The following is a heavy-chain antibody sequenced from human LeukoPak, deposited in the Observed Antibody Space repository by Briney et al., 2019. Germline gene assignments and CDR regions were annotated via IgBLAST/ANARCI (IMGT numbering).Heavy chain of an antibody. CDR3: VRSPTYYHMEV. Sequence: GESLRLSCAASGFSFGNYVIHWVRQAPGKGLEWLAVISYDGTNKYYADSVEGRFTISRDHSQSTVDLQMNTLRGADTAVYYCVRSPTYYHMEVWGKGPRVTVS. CDR1: GFSFGNYV. V-gene: IGHV3-30-3*01. J-gene: IGHJ6*03. CDR2: ISYDGTNK.